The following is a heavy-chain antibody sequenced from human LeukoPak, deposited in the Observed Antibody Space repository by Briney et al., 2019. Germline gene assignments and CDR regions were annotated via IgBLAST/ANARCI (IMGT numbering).Heavy chain of an antibody. D-gene: IGHD2-2*01. CDR2: IYTSGST. V-gene: IGHV4-4*07. CDR3: ARGTEYQLPVYYYYYMDV. CDR1: GGSISSYY. Sequence: SETLSLTCTVSGGSISSYYWSWIRQPAGKGLEWIGRIYTSGSTNYNPSLKSRVTISVDTSKNQFSLKLSSVTAADTAVYYCARGTEYQLPVYYYYYMDVWGKGTTVTVSS. J-gene: IGHJ6*03.